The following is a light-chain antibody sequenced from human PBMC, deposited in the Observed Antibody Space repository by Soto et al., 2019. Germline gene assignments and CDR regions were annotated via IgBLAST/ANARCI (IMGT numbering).Light chain of an antibody. V-gene: IGKV3-20*01. CDR2: GAS. CDR3: QQYGSSLPIT. Sequence: EIVLTQSPGTLSLSPGERATLSCRASQSVSSSSLAWYQQKPGQAPRLLIYGASSRATGIPGRFSGSGSGTDFTLTISRLEPEDFAVFFCQQYGSSLPITFGQGTRLEIK. J-gene: IGKJ5*01. CDR1: QSVSSSS.